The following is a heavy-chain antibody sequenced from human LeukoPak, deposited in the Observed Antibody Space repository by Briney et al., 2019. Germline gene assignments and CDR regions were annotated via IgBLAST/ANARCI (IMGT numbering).Heavy chain of an antibody. CDR1: GGSISSSSYY. J-gene: IGHJ6*03. V-gene: IGHV4-39*07. D-gene: IGHD2-2*01. CDR3: ARLAIGLPAARRVYYYYYMDV. Sequence: SETLSLTCTVSGGSISSSSYYWGWIRQPPGKGLEWIGSIYYSGSTYYNPSLKSRVTISVDTSKNQFSLKLSSVTAADTAVYYCARLAIGLPAARRVYYYYYMDVWGKGTTVTISS. CDR2: IYYSGST.